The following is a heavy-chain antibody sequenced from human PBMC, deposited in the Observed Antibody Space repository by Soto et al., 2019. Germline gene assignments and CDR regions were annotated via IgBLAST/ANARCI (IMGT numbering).Heavy chain of an antibody. J-gene: IGHJ5*02. CDR2: ISSSSTI. CDR3: ARVIWSGHLTSDL. V-gene: IGHV3-48*02. Sequence: EVQVVESGGGLVQPGGSLRLSCAASGFTFSSNSMNWVRQAPGKGLEWISYISSSSTIYADSVKGRFTISRDNAKNSLYLQMNSLRDEDMAVYYCARVIWSGHLTSDLWGQGTLVTVSS. D-gene: IGHD3-3*01. CDR1: GFTFSSNS.